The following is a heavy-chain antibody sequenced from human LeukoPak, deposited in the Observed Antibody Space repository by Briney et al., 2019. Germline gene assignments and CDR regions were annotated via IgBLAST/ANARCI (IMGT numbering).Heavy chain of an antibody. Sequence: SETLSLTCTVSGDSIRSSSYYWGWIRQPPGKGLEWIGSMYYSGSTYYNPSLKSRVAISVDTSKNQFSLKLNSVTAADTAVYYCARGLSFEAYDIWGQGTMVSVSS. D-gene: IGHD2-21*01. CDR3: ARGLSFEAYDI. CDR1: GDSIRSSSYY. V-gene: IGHV4-39*01. CDR2: MYYSGST. J-gene: IGHJ3*02.